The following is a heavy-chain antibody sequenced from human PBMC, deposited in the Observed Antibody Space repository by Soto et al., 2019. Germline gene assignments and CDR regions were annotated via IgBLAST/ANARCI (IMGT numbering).Heavy chain of an antibody. CDR1: GGSISSGDYY. Sequence: SETLSLTCTVSGGSISSGDYYWSWIRQPPGKGLEWIGYIYYSGSTYYNPSLKSRVTISVDTSKNQFSLKLSSVTAADTAVYYCARDRKEYYYDMDAFGIWGQGTMVTVSS. V-gene: IGHV4-30-4*01. D-gene: IGHD3-22*01. CDR3: ARDRKEYYYDMDAFGI. CDR2: IYYSGST. J-gene: IGHJ3*02.